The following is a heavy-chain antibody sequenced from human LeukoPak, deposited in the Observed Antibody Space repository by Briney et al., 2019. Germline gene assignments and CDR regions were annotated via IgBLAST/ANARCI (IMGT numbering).Heavy chain of an antibody. CDR3: ARETHYYDSSGYTYYFDY. V-gene: IGHV1-69*01. CDR1: GGTFSSYA. CDR2: IIPTFGTA. D-gene: IGHD3-22*01. J-gene: IGHJ4*02. Sequence: ASVKVSCKASGGTFSSYAISWVRQAPGQGLEWIGGIIPTFGTANYAQKFQGRVTITADESTSTAYMELSSLRSEDTAVYYCARETHYYDSSGYTYYFDYWGQGTLVTVSS.